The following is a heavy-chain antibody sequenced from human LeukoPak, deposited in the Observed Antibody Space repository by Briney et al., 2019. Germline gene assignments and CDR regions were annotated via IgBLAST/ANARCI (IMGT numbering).Heavy chain of an antibody. J-gene: IGHJ5*02. Sequence: GASVTVSFTASGYTFTSYGITWVRQAPGQGLGWKGCISAYNGNTNYTQKLQGRVTMTTDTSTSTAYMELRSLRSDDTAVYYCARLTQLRYFDWLLKKDRANWFDPWGQGTLVTVSS. CDR3: ARLTQLRYFDWLLKKDRANWFDP. CDR2: ISAYNGNT. CDR1: GYTFTSYG. V-gene: IGHV1-18*01. D-gene: IGHD3-9*01.